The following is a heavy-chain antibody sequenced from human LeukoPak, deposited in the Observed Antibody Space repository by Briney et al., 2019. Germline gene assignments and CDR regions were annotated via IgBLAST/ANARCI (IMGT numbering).Heavy chain of an antibody. CDR1: GGSFSGYY. J-gene: IGHJ5*02. CDR3: ARGENSSGWPFDP. V-gene: IGHV4-34*01. Sequence: SETLSLTCAVYGGSFSGYYWSWIRRPPGKGLEWIGEINHSGSTNYNPSLKSRVTISVDTSKNQFSLKLSSVTAADTAVYYCARGENSSGWPFDPWGQGTLVTVSS. D-gene: IGHD6-19*01. CDR2: INHSGST.